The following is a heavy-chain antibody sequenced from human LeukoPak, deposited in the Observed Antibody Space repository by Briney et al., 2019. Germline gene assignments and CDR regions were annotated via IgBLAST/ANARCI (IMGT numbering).Heavy chain of an antibody. V-gene: IGHV3-21*04. CDR2: IRSSRNSI. Sequence: PGGSLRLSCADSGFTVSSYNMNWVCQALGKGLEWISSIRSSRNSISYEDSVKGRFTISRDNAKNSLHLQMNSLRAEDTAVYYCARGKTYYYDNTAYPFDYWGQGTLVSVSS. CDR3: ARGKTYYYDNTAYPFDY. D-gene: IGHD3-22*01. J-gene: IGHJ4*02. CDR1: GFTVSSYN.